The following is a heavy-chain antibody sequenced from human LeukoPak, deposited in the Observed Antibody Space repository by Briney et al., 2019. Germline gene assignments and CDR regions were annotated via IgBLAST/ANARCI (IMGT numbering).Heavy chain of an antibody. D-gene: IGHD3-10*01. Sequence: GGSLRLSCAASGFTVSSNYMNWVRQAPGKGLEWVSVFYRDGGIYYTDSVKGRFTISRDISKNMVYLQMNSLRAEDTAVYYCAMGPFGDPLALWGQGTLVTVSS. CDR1: GFTVSSNY. J-gene: IGHJ4*02. CDR3: AMGPFGDPLAL. CDR2: FYRDGGI. V-gene: IGHV3-66*01.